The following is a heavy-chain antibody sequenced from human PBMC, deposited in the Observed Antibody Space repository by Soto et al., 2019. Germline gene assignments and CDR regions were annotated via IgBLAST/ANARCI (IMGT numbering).Heavy chain of an antibody. CDR2: IYTSGST. CDR1: GGSISSYY. Sequence: SETLSLTCTVSGGSISSYYWSWIRQRAGKGLEWIGRIYTSGSTNYNPSLKSRVTMSVDTSKNQFSLKLSSVTAADTAAYYCAREGYYYGMDVWGQGTTVTVSS. CDR3: AREGYYYGMDV. V-gene: IGHV4-4*07. J-gene: IGHJ6*02.